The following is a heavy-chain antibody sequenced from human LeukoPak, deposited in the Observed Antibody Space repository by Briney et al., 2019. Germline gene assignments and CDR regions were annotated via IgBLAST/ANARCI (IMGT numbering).Heavy chain of an antibody. CDR3: ARDVRGSILLFKGAFDI. V-gene: IGHV1-18*01. CDR1: GYTFTSYG. CDR2: ISDYNGNT. D-gene: IGHD3-10*01. J-gene: IGHJ3*02. Sequence: GASVKVSCKASGYTFTSYGISWVRQAPGQGLEWMGWISDYNGNTNYAQKLQGRVTMTRDTSISTAYMELSRLRSDDTAVYYCARDVRGSILLFKGAFDIWGQGTMVTVSS.